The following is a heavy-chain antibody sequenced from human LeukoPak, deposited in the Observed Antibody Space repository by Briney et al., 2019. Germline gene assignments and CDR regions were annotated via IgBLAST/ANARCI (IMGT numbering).Heavy chain of an antibody. D-gene: IGHD4-17*01. CDR1: GGSFSGYY. Sequence: PSETLSLTCAVYGGSFSGYYWSWIRQPPGKGLEWIGEINHSGSTNYNPSLKSRFTISVDTSKNQFSLKLSSVTAADTAVYYCARAPGVGDYGDYWGQGTLVTVSS. J-gene: IGHJ4*02. CDR3: ARAPGVGDYGDY. CDR2: INHSGST. V-gene: IGHV4-34*01.